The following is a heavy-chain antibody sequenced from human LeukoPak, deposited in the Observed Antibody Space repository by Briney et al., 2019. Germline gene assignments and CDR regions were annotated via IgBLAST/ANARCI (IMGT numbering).Heavy chain of an antibody. Sequence: SVRVSCKASGGTFSSYAISWVRQAPGQGLEWMGGIIPIFGTANYAQKFQGRVTITADESTSTAYMELSSLRSEDTAVYYCASDSGSYSYDYYYYYGMDVWGKGTTVTVSS. D-gene: IGHD3-10*01. CDR3: ASDSGSYSYDYYYYYGMDV. V-gene: IGHV1-69*13. J-gene: IGHJ6*04. CDR1: GGTFSSYA. CDR2: IIPIFGTA.